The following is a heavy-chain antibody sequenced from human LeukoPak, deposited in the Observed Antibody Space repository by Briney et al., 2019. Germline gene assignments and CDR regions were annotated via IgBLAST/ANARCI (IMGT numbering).Heavy chain of an antibody. J-gene: IGHJ4*02. Sequence: GGSLRLSCAASGFTFSSYWMHWVRQAPGKWLVWVSRINSDGSSTSYADSVKGRFTISRDNAKNTLYLQMNSLRAEDTAVYYCARELLAAASYWGQGTLVTVSS. CDR3: ARELLAAASY. CDR2: INSDGSST. V-gene: IGHV3-74*01. CDR1: GFTFSSYW. D-gene: IGHD6-13*01.